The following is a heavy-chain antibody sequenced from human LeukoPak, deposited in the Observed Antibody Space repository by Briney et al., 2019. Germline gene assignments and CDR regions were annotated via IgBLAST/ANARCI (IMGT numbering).Heavy chain of an antibody. CDR3: ARLPTVPPLPDY. Sequence: PSETLSLTCTVSGGSISSGGYYWSWIRQHPGKGLEWIGYIYYSGSTYYNPSLKSRVSISVDTSKNQFSLNLSSVTAADTAVYYCARLPTVPPLPDYWGQGTLVTVSS. V-gene: IGHV4-31*03. CDR2: IYYSGST. J-gene: IGHJ4*02. CDR1: GGSISSGGYY. D-gene: IGHD4-17*01.